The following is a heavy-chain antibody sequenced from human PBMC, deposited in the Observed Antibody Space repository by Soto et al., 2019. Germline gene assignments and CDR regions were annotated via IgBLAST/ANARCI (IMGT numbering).Heavy chain of an antibody. CDR3: AREGPLTAPL. CDR2: IYFTGST. Sequence: SETLSLTRTFSCASDSSSSYYWTWLRQSRGKGLEWLGYIYFTGSTNYNPSLRGRLTMSLDTPRNEFSLNLNSVTPADTAVYYCAREGPLTAPLWGQGTMVTVS. CDR1: CASDSSSSYY. J-gene: IGHJ3*01. D-gene: IGHD5-18*01. V-gene: IGHV4-61*01.